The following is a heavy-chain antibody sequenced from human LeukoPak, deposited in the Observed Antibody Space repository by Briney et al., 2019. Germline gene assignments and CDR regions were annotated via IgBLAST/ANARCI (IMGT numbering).Heavy chain of an antibody. V-gene: IGHV1-2*02. J-gene: IGHJ4*02. D-gene: IGHD4-17*01. Sequence: ASVKVSCKASGYTFTGYYMHWVRQAPGQGLEWMGWINPNSGGTNYAQKLQGRVTMTTDTSTSTAYMELRSLRYDDTAVYYWARDRGKNDYGVPTWYYLDYWGQGTMVTVSS. CDR2: INPNSGGT. CDR1: GYTFTGYY. CDR3: ARDRGKNDYGVPTWYYLDY.